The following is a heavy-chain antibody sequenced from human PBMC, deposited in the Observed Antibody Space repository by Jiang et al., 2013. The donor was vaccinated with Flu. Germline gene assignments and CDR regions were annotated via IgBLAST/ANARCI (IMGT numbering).Heavy chain of an antibody. V-gene: IGHV4-39*01. J-gene: IGHJ4*02. D-gene: IGHD6-13*01. CDR3: ARILAASVTIDY. Sequence: YSGSTYYNMSLKSRVTISVDTSKNQFSLKLSSVTAADTAVYYCARILAASVTIDYWGQGTLVTISS. CDR2: YSGST.